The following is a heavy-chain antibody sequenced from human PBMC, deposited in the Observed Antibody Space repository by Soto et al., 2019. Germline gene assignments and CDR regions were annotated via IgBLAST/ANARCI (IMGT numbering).Heavy chain of an antibody. CDR1: GGSISSGDYY. D-gene: IGHD3-3*01. Sequence: QVQLQESGPGLVKPSQTLSLTCTVSGGSISSGDYYWSWIRHPPGNGLEWMGYIYYSGSTYYNPSLNRRVTISVGASKNQCSLQLRPVTEAATDVYYCASGSPSQGYDFWSGYYPLPRVPNWCDPWGQGTLVTVSS. CDR2: IYYSGST. CDR3: ASGSPSQGYDFWSGYYPLPRVPNWCDP. V-gene: IGHV4-30-4*01. J-gene: IGHJ5*02.